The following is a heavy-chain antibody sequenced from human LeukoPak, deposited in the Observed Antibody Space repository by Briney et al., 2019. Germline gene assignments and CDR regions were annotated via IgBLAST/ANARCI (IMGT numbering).Heavy chain of an antibody. Sequence: GGSLRLSCAASGFTFSSYAMSWVRQAPGKGLEWVSAISGSGGSTYYADSVKGRFTISRDNSKNTLYLQMNSLRAEDTAVYYCAKVSVNFWSGYEPFDYWGQGTLVTVSS. CDR2: ISGSGGST. J-gene: IGHJ4*02. CDR3: AKVSVNFWSGYEPFDY. V-gene: IGHV3-23*01. D-gene: IGHD3-3*01. CDR1: GFTFSSYA.